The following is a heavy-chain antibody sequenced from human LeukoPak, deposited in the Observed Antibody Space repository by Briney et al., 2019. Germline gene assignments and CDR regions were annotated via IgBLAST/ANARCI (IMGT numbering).Heavy chain of an antibody. CDR2: IYYSGST. Sequence: SETLSLTCTVSGGSISSYYWSWIRQPPGKGLEWIGYIYYSGSTNYNPSLKSRVTISVDTSKNQFSLKLSSVTAADTAVYYCARSRAVDIPEGIDVRGQGTTVTVSS. V-gene: IGHV4-59*08. CDR1: GGSISSYY. J-gene: IGHJ6*02. D-gene: IGHD2-21*01. CDR3: ARSRAVDIPEGIDV.